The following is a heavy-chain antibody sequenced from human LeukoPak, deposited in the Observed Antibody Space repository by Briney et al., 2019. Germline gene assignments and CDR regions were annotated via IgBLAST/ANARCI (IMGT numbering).Heavy chain of an antibody. CDR1: GYTFTTYY. CDR3: ARAQLFSPDFGY. D-gene: IGHD3-3*02. CDR2: INPSGGST. Sequence: ASVKVSCKASGYTFTTYYMHWMRQAPGQGPEWMGIINPSGGSTSYAQKFQGRVTMTRDMSTSTAYMELRSLRSDDTAVYYCARAQLFSPDFGYWGQGTLVTVSS. V-gene: IGHV1-46*01. J-gene: IGHJ4*02.